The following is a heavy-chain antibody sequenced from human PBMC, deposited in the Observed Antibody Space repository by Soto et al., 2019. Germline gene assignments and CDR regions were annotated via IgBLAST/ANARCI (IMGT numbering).Heavy chain of an antibody. D-gene: IGHD3-3*01. CDR1: GYTFTGYY. CDR2: INPNSGGP. Sequence: SVKVSCKASGYTFTGYYIHWVRQAPGQRLEWMGYINPNSGGPNYAQKFQGRVTMTRDTSISTAYMELSRLRSDDTAVYYCARDYWSGDRYYYGMDVWGQGTTVTVSS. V-gene: IGHV1-2*02. J-gene: IGHJ6*02. CDR3: ARDYWSGDRYYYGMDV.